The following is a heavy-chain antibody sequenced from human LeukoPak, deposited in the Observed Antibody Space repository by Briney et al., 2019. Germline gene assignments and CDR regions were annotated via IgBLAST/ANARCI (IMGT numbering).Heavy chain of an antibody. J-gene: IGHJ6*03. V-gene: IGHV3-48*03. Sequence: GGSLRLSCGASGFTFSSYEVNWVRQAPGRGLEGVSYISSSGSNIYYAHSVKGRFTISRDNAKNSLYLQMNSLRAEDTAVYYCAREAYYDFWAGGYYYFYMDVWGKGTTVTVSS. CDR1: GFTFSSYE. CDR2: ISSSGSNI. D-gene: IGHD3-3*01. CDR3: AREAYYDFWAGGYYYFYMDV.